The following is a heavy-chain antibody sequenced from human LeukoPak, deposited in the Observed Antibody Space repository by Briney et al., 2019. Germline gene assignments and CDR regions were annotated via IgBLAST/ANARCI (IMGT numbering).Heavy chain of an antibody. CDR2: IYYSGST. CDR3: ARRTGYLNYYYYYYMDV. Sequence: SETLSLTCTVSGGSISSHYWSWIRQPPGKGLEWIGYIYYSGSTNYNPSLKSRVTISVDTSRNQFSLKLSSVTAADSAVYYRARRTGYLNYYYYYYMDVWGNGTTVTVSS. D-gene: IGHD3/OR15-3a*01. V-gene: IGHV4-59*11. J-gene: IGHJ6*03. CDR1: GGSISSHY.